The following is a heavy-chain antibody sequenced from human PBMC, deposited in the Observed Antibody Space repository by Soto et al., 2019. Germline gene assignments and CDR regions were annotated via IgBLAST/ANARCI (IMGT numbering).Heavy chain of an antibody. J-gene: IGHJ4*02. CDR3: AKDTYYHDSSGYYVFDY. V-gene: IGHV3-30*18. CDR1: GFSFSSYG. Sequence: QVQLVESGGGVVQPGRSLRLSCAASGFSFSSYGMHWVRQTPGKGLEWVAGISYDGSNKYYVDSMKGRLTISRDNSKNTLDLQTNSLRAEDTAVYYCAKDTYYHDSSGYYVFDYWGQGTLVTVSS. CDR2: ISYDGSNK. D-gene: IGHD3-22*01.